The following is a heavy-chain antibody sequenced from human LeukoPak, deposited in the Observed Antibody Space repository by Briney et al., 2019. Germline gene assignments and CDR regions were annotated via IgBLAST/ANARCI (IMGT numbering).Heavy chain of an antibody. CDR2: ISSSSSYI. V-gene: IGHV3-21*01. CDR3: ARDRTSSGWFDY. D-gene: IGHD6-19*01. CDR1: GFTFSRYS. Sequence: GGSLRLSCAASGFTFSRYSMHWVRQAPGKGLEWVSSISSSSSYIYYADSVKGRFTISRDNAENSLYLQMNSLRAEDTAVYYCARDRTSSGWFDYWGQGTLVTVSS. J-gene: IGHJ4*02.